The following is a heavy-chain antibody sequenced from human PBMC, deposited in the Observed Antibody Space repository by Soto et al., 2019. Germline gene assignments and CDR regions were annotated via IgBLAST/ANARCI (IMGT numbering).Heavy chain of an antibody. V-gene: IGHV3-21*01. CDR1: GFTFSSYS. J-gene: IGHJ4*02. CDR2: ISSSSSYI. CDR3: ARDGSIAAAPRH. Sequence: EVQLVESGGGPVKPGGSLRLSCAASGFTFSSYSMNWVRQAPGKGLEWVSSISSSSSYIYYADSVKGRFTISRDNAKNSLYLQMNSLRAEDTAVYYCARDGSIAAAPRHWGQGTLVTVSS. D-gene: IGHD6-13*01.